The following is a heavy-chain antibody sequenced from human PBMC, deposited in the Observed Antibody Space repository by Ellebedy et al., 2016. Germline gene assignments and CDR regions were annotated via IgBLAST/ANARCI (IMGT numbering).Heavy chain of an antibody. Sequence: ASVKVSCKASGNKFNNYVFSWLRQAPGQGLEWMGGIIPAVGATDYAHNFWARLSIRADRFTSTVYMELNSLRSEDTAIYYCARWANVVGDNDSPSVVTIFYYYMDFWGKGTAVTVSS. CDR3: ARWANVVGDNDSPSVVTIFYYYMDF. V-gene: IGHV1-69*06. CDR1: GNKFNNYV. J-gene: IGHJ6*03. CDR2: IIPAVGAT. D-gene: IGHD3-16*01.